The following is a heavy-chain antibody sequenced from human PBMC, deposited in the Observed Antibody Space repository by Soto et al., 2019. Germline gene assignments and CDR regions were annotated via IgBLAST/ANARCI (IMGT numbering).Heavy chain of an antibody. V-gene: IGHV1-3*01. J-gene: IGHJ6*02. Sequence: ASVKVSCKASGYTFTSYAMHWVRQAPGQRLEWMGWINAGNGNTKYSQKFQGRVTITRDTSASTAYMELSSLRSEDTAVYYCASTAPELGYSSSWSRHYYGMDVWGQGTTVTVSS. CDR1: GYTFTSYA. CDR2: INAGNGNT. CDR3: ASTAPELGYSSSWSRHYYGMDV. D-gene: IGHD6-13*01.